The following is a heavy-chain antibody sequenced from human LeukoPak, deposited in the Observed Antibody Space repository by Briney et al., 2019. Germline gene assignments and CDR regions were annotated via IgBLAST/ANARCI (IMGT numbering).Heavy chain of an antibody. D-gene: IGHD6-13*01. CDR3: ARVPPRRAAHGTVFDY. Sequence: ASVKVSCKASGYTFTGYYMHWVRQAPGQGLEWMGWINPNSGGTNYAQKFQGRVTMTRDTSISTAYMELSRLRSDDTAVYYCARVPPRRAAHGTVFDYWGQGTLVTVSP. CDR1: GYTFTGYY. J-gene: IGHJ4*02. V-gene: IGHV1-2*02. CDR2: INPNSGGT.